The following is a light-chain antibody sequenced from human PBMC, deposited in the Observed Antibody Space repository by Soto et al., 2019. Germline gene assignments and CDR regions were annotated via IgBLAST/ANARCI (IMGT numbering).Light chain of an antibody. V-gene: IGKV3-20*01. J-gene: IGKJ1*01. CDR3: QQYGSSGT. CDR2: GAS. Sequence: VVLTHSPATLSVSPVERATLSCRASQSVSSSYLAWYQQKPGQAPRLLIYGASSRATGIPDRFSGSGSGTDFTLTISRLEPEDFAVYYCQQYGSSGTFGQGTKVDIK. CDR1: QSVSSSY.